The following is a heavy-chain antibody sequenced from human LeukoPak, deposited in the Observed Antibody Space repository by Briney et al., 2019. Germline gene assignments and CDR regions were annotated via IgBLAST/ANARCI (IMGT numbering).Heavy chain of an antibody. V-gene: IGHV1-18*01. CDR2: ISAYNGNT. J-gene: IGHJ4*02. D-gene: IGHD3-22*01. CDR3: ARDPSRYYYDSSATLDY. CDR1: GYTFTSYG. Sequence: ASVKVSCKASGYTFTSYGISWVRQAPGQGLEWMGWISAYNGNTNYAQKLQGRVTMTTDTSTSTAYMELRSLRSDDTAVYYCARDPSRYYYDSSATLDYWGQGTLVTVSS.